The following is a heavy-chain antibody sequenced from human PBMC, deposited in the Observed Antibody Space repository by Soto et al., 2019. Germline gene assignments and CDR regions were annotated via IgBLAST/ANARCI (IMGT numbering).Heavy chain of an antibody. Sequence: GGSLRLSCAASGFTFSTYGMHRVRQAPGKGLEWVSYISSSSSTIYYADSVKGRFTISRDNAKNSLYLQMNSLRDEDTAVYYCARDLALRFLEWLPSGMDVWGQGTTVTVSS. V-gene: IGHV3-48*02. CDR3: ARDLALRFLEWLPSGMDV. CDR1: GFTFSTYG. CDR2: ISSSSSTI. J-gene: IGHJ6*02. D-gene: IGHD3-3*01.